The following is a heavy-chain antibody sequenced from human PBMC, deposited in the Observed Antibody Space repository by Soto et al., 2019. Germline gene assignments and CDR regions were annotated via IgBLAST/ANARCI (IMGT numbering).Heavy chain of an antibody. CDR2: ISGSGGST. CDR1: GFTFSSYA. J-gene: IGHJ4*02. CDR3: AKDHYYYDSSGYYPPFDY. V-gene: IGHV3-23*01. D-gene: IGHD3-22*01. Sequence: PGGSLRLSCAASGFTFSSYAMSRVRQAPGKGLEWVSAISGSGGSTYYADSVKGRFTISRDNSKNTLYLQMNSLRAEDTAVYYCAKDHYYYDSSGYYPPFDYWGQGTLVTVSS.